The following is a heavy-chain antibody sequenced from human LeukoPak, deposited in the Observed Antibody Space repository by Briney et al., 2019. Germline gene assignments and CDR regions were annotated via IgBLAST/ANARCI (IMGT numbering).Heavy chain of an antibody. CDR2: ISSSGSTI. Sequence: PGGSLRLSCAASGFTFNNYEFNWVRQAPGKGLEWVSYISSSGSTIYYADSVKGRFTISRDNAKNSLYLQMNSLRAEDTAVYFCARDDGAYYQYSMDVWGKGTTVTVSS. D-gene: IGHD3-16*01. V-gene: IGHV3-48*03. CDR1: GFTFNNYE. CDR3: ARDDGAYYQYSMDV. J-gene: IGHJ6*03.